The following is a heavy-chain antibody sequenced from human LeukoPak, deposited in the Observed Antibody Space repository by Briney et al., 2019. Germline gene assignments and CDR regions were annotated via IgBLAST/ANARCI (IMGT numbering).Heavy chain of an antibody. J-gene: IGHJ4*02. CDR3: ARALGGYGSGSSPFDY. CDR2: IKQDGSEK. CDR1: GFTFSSYW. Sequence: GGSLRLSCAASGFTFSSYWVSWVRQAPGKGLEWVANIKQDGSEKYYVDSVKGRFTISRDNAKNSLYLQMNSLRAEDTAVYYCARALGGYGSGSSPFDYWGQGTLVTVSS. D-gene: IGHD3-10*01. V-gene: IGHV3-7*01.